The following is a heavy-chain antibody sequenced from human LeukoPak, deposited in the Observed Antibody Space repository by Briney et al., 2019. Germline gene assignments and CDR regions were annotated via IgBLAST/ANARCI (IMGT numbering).Heavy chain of an antibody. J-gene: IGHJ4*02. CDR2: INPNSGGT. CDR1: GYTFTGYY. V-gene: IGHV1-2*02. D-gene: IGHD1-26*01. Sequence: ASVKVSCKSSGYTFTGYYMHWVRQAPGQGLEWMVWINPNSGGTSYAQKFQGRVTMTRDTSISTAYMELSRLRSDDTAVYYCARPYSGSYPYFDYWGQGTLVTVSS. CDR3: ARPYSGSYPYFDY.